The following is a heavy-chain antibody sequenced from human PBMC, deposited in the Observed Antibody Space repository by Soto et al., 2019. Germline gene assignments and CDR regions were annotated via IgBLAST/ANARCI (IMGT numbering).Heavy chain of an antibody. Sequence: GGSLRLSCAASGFTFSSYSMNWVRQAPGKGLEWVSSISSSSSYIYYADSVKGRFTISRDNAKNSLYLQMNSLRAEDTAVYYCARWSFYGDQRFDYWGQGTLVTVSS. V-gene: IGHV3-21*01. CDR2: ISSSSSYI. CDR3: ARWSFYGDQRFDY. J-gene: IGHJ4*02. D-gene: IGHD4-17*01. CDR1: GFTFSSYS.